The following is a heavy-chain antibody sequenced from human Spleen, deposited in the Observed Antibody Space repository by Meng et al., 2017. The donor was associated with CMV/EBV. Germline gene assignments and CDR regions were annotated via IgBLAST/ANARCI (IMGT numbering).Heavy chain of an antibody. CDR2: IKEDGSEK. CDR1: GFTFSSYW. D-gene: IGHD3-10*01. Sequence: LSLTCAASGFTFSSYWMSWVRQAPGKGLEWVANIKEDGSEKYNVDSVKGRFTVSRDNAKNSLHLQMNSLRAEDTAVYYCARVQVRVRAFIKPPIYYYGMDVWGQGTTVTVSS. V-gene: IGHV3-7*01. CDR3: ARVQVRVRAFIKPPIYYYGMDV. J-gene: IGHJ6*02.